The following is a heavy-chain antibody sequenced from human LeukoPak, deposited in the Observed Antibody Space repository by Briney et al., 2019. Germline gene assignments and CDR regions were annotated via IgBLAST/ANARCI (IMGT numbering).Heavy chain of an antibody. CDR2: INHSGST. Sequence: MPSETLSLTCAVYGGSFSGYYWSWIRQPPGKGLEWIGEINHSGSTNYNPSLKSRVTISVDTSKNQFSLKLSSVTATETAVYYCARGLWFDPWGQGTLVTVSS. CDR1: GGSFSGYY. CDR3: ARGLWFDP. J-gene: IGHJ5*02. V-gene: IGHV4-34*01.